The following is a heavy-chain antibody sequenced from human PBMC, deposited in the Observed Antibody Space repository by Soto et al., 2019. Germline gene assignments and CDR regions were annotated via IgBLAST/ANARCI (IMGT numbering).Heavy chain of an antibody. CDR3: ARDFSGYSSGYPGFDY. J-gene: IGHJ4*02. CDR1: GFTFSSYS. D-gene: IGHD3-22*01. Sequence: PGGSLRLSCAASGFTFSSYSMNWVRQAPGKGLEWVSSISSSSSYIYYADSVKGRFTISRDNAKNSLYLQMNSLRAEDTAVYYCARDFSGYSSGYPGFDYWGQGTLVTVSS. CDR2: ISSSSSYI. V-gene: IGHV3-21*01.